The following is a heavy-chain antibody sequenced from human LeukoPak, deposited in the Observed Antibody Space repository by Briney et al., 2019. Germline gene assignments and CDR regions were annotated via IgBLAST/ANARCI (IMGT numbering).Heavy chain of an antibody. D-gene: IGHD1-26*01. CDR3: ARVRGSYLVFDY. V-gene: IGHV1-46*01. Sequence: ASVKVSCKASGYTFTSYYMHWVRPAPGQGLEWMGIINPSGGSTSYAQKFQGRVTMTRDTSTSTVYMELSSLRSEDTAVYYCARVRGSYLVFDYWGLGTLVTVSS. CDR1: GYTFTSYY. J-gene: IGHJ4*02. CDR2: INPSGGST.